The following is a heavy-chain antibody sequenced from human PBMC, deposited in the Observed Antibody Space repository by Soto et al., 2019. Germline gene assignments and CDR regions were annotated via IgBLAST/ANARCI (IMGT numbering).Heavy chain of an antibody. CDR1: GGSISSYY. CDR3: ARDAAILTPVHYCYGMVV. Sequence: SETLSLTCTVSGGSISSYYWSWIRQPPGKGLEWIGYIYYSGSTNYNPSLKSRVTISVDTSKNQFSLKLSSVTAADTAVYYCARDAAILTPVHYCYGMVVWRQGTTVTVSS. D-gene: IGHD3-9*01. V-gene: IGHV4-59*01. CDR2: IYYSGST. J-gene: IGHJ6*02.